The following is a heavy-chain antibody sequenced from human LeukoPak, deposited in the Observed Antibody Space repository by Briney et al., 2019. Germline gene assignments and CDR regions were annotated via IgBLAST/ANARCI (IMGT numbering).Heavy chain of an antibody. V-gene: IGHV3-23*01. CDR3: AKAVSAYYFDY. Sequence: GRSLRLSCSTPQPPFTTYAMSWDRQAPGKGLEWVSAISGNGGSTFYADSVKGRFTISRDNSKNTLYLQMNSLRTEDTAVYYCAKAVSAYYFDYWGQGTLVTVSS. CDR2: ISGNGGST. J-gene: IGHJ4*02. CDR1: QPPFTTYA. D-gene: IGHD6-19*01.